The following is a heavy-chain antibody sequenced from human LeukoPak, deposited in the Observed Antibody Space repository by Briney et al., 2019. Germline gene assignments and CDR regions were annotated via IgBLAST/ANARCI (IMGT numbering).Heavy chain of an antibody. D-gene: IGHD3-22*01. CDR2: SGGSGGST. Sequence: GGSLRLSCAASAFTFSSYAVSWVRQAPGKGLEWVSASGGSGGSTYYADSVKGRFTISRDNPKKTLYLQMDSLRAEDTAVYYCAKDHYYDSSNYYYGRPNLFDYWGQGTLVTVSS. J-gene: IGHJ4*02. V-gene: IGHV3-23*01. CDR1: AFTFSSYA. CDR3: AKDHYYDSSNYYYGRPNLFDY.